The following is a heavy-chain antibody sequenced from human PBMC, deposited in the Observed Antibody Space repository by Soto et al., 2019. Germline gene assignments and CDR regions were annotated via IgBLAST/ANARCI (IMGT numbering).Heavy chain of an antibody. Sequence: GASVKVSCKASGGTFSSYAISWVRQAPGQGLEWMGGIIPIFGTANYAQKFQGRVTITADESTSTAYMELSSLRSEDTAVYYCARVPSYGRYLFDYWGQGTLVTVSS. V-gene: IGHV1-69*13. CDR2: IIPIFGTA. J-gene: IGHJ4*02. CDR3: ARVPSYGRYLFDY. CDR1: GGTFSSYA. D-gene: IGHD5-18*01.